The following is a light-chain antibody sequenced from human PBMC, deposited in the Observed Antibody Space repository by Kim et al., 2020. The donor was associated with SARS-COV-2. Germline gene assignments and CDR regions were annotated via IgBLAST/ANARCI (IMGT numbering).Light chain of an antibody. CDR3: CSYAGSYSWV. CDR1: RSDVGGYNY. V-gene: IGLV2-11*01. CDR2: DVS. Sequence: QSVTISCTGTRSDVGGYNYVSWYQQHPGRAPKLMIYDVSKRPSGVPDRFSGSKSGNTASLTISGLQAEDEADYYCCSYAGSYSWVFGGGTQLTVL. J-gene: IGLJ3*02.